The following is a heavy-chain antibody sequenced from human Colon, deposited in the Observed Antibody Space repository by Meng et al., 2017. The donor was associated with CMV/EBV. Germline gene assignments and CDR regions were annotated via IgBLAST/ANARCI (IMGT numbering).Heavy chain of an antibody. CDR2: IKQDGSEK. CDR3: ARGALGHCSDNSCRTAGDY. CDR1: GFSFSNYN. J-gene: IGHJ4*02. V-gene: IGHV3-7*01. D-gene: IGHD2-2*01. Sequence: ETLSLTCAASGFSFSNYNINWVRQAAGKGLEWVANIKQDGSEKYYVDSVKGRFTISRDNAKNSLYLQMNSLRAEDTAVYYCARGALGHCSDNSCRTAGDYWGQGTQVTVSS.